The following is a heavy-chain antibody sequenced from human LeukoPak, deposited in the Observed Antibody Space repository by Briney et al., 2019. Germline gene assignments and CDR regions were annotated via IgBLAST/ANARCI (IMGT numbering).Heavy chain of an antibody. CDR3: AGYGLTAALDF. J-gene: IGHJ4*02. Sequence: PGGSLRLSCAASGFTFSSSWMSWVRQAPGKGLEWVANIKPDGSEKFHVDSVKGRFTISRDNSKSSLSLQMNSLRAEDTAVYYCAGYGLTAALDFWGQGTLVTVSS. D-gene: IGHD2-21*02. CDR2: IKPDGSEK. V-gene: IGHV3-7*01. CDR1: GFTFSSSW.